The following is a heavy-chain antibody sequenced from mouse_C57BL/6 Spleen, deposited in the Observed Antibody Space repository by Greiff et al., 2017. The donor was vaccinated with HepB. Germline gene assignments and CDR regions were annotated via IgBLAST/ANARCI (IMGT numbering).Heavy chain of an antibody. CDR3: ARDGGTGTILFAY. Sequence: EVKLVESGGGLVQSGRSLRLSCATSGFTFSDFYMEWVRQAPGKGLEWIAASRNKANDYTTEYSASVKGRFIVSRDTSQSILYLQMNALRAEDTAIYYCARDGGTGTILFAYWGQGTLVTVSA. CDR1: GFTFSDFY. CDR2: SRNKANDYTT. V-gene: IGHV7-1*01. J-gene: IGHJ3*01. D-gene: IGHD4-1*01.